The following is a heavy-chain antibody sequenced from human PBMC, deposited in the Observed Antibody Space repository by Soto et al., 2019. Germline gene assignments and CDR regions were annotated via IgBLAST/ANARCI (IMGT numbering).Heavy chain of an antibody. J-gene: IGHJ4*02. V-gene: IGHV3-30-3*01. CDR3: ARDPGETDLAELTYYFDY. CDR1: GFTFSSYA. CDR2: ISYDGSNK. D-gene: IGHD3-10*01. Sequence: QVQLVESGGGVVQPGRSLRPSCAASGFTFSSYAMHWVRQAPGKGLEWVAVISYDGSNKYYADSVKGRFTISRDNSKNTLYQQMNSLRAEGTAVYYCARDPGETDLAELTYYFDYWGQGTLVTVSS.